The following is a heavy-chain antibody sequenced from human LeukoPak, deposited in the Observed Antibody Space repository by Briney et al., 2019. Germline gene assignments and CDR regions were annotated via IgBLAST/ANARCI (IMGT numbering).Heavy chain of an antibody. J-gene: IGHJ6*04. D-gene: IGHD3-10*02. CDR2: ISSSGSTI. CDR1: GFTFSK. Sequence: GGSLRLSCAASGFTFSKMNWVRQAPGKGLEWVSYISSSGSTIYHADSVKGRFTISRDNAKNSLYLQMNSLRAEDTAVYYCAELGITMIGGVWGKGTTVTISS. V-gene: IGHV3-48*03. CDR3: AELGITMIGGV.